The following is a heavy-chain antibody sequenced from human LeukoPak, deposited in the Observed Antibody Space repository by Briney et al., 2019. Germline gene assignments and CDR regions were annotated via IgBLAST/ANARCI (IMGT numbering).Heavy chain of an antibody. CDR1: GGSISSSSYY. V-gene: IGHV4-39*01. CDR3: ARGHNWNYRRPNWFDP. CDR2: IYYSGST. Sequence: ASETLSLTCTVSGGSISSSSYYWGWIRQPPGKGLEWIGSIYYSGSTYYNPSLKSRVTISVDTSKNQFSLKLSSVTAADTAVYYCARGHNWNYRRPNWFDPWGQGTLVTVSS. D-gene: IGHD1-7*01. J-gene: IGHJ5*02.